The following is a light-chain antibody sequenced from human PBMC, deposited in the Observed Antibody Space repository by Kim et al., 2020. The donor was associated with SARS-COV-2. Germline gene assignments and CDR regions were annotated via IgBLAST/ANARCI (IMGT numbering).Light chain of an antibody. J-gene: IGLJ2*01. V-gene: IGLV2-14*03. CDR2: HVS. CDR1: NSDIGKYNT. CDR3: SSYISSTSLV. Sequence: QSITISCTGGNSDIGKYNTVAWHQQHPGKTPKLILFHVSSRPSWISNRFSGSKSGNTASLTISGLQPDDEADYYCSSYISSTSLVFGGGTKVTVL.